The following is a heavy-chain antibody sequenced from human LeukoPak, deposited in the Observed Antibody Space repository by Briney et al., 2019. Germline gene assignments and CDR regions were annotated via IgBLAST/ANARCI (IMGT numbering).Heavy chain of an antibody. V-gene: IGHV3-21*01. D-gene: IGHD6-13*01. J-gene: IGHJ4*02. CDR2: ISSSSSYI. CDR1: GFTFSSYS. Sequence: GGSLRLSCAASGFTFSSYSMNWVRQAPGKGLEWVSSISSSSSYIYYADSVKGRFTISRDNAKNSLYLQMNSLRAEDTAVYYCARDGPVAAAGLDYWGQGTLVTASS. CDR3: ARDGPVAAAGLDY.